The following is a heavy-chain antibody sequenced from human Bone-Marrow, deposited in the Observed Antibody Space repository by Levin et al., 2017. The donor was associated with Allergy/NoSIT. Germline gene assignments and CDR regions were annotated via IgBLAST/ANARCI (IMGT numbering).Heavy chain of an antibody. CDR2: IYPGDSDT. CDR3: ARHSAGDFWSGYYLLRNYYYYYGMDV. D-gene: IGHD3-3*01. V-gene: IGHV5-51*01. Sequence: GESLKISCKGSGYSFTSYWIGWVRQMPGKGLEWMGIIYPGDSDTRYSPSFQGQVTISADKSISTAYLQWSSLKASDTAMYYCARHSAGDFWSGYYLLRNYYYYYGMDVWGQGTTVTVSS. J-gene: IGHJ6*02. CDR1: GYSFTSYW.